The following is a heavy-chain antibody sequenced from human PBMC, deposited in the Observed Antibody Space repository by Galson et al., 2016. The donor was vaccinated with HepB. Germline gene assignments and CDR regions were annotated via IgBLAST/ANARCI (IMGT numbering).Heavy chain of an antibody. CDR2: ISDSANSI. D-gene: IGHD6-25*01. CDR3: ARARSSGAINWFDP. J-gene: IGHJ5*02. Sequence: SLRLSCAASGFTFSSYSMDWVRQAPGKGLERISYISDSANSIYYADSVKGRFTISRDNAKNSLYLQMSSLRDEDTAVYYCARARSSGAINWFDPWGQGTLVTVSS. V-gene: IGHV3-48*02. CDR1: GFTFSSYS.